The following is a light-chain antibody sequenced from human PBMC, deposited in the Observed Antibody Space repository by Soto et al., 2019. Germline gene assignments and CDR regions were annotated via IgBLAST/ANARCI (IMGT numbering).Light chain of an antibody. J-gene: IGLJ1*01. Sequence: QSALTQPPSASGSPGQSVTISCTGTSSDVGGYNYVSWYQHHPGKAPKLMVSEVSKRPSGVPDRFSGSKSGNMASLTVSGLQAEDEADYYCSSYAGNNNPYVFGTGTKVTVL. CDR2: EVS. CDR1: SSDVGGYNY. CDR3: SSYAGNNNPYV. V-gene: IGLV2-8*01.